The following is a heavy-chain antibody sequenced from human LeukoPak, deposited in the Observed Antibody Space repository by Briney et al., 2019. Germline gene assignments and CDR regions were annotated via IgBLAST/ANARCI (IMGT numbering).Heavy chain of an antibody. CDR3: ARGDWKYGDFDR. CDR2: VYYRGNT. Sequence: SETLSLTCAVSGGSISSSSYYWGWIRQPPGKGLEWIGSVYYRGNTYYNPSLKSRVTTSVDTSKNQFSLKVSSMTTADTAVYYCARGDWKYGDFDRWGQGTLVTVSS. V-gene: IGHV4-39*07. CDR1: GGSISSSSYY. J-gene: IGHJ4*02. D-gene: IGHD1-7*01.